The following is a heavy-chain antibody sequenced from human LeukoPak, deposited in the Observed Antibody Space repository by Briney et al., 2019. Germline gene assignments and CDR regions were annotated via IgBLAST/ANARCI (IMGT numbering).Heavy chain of an antibody. D-gene: IGHD7-27*01. CDR2: IYYRGSP. CDR3: ARREGTWGALDI. J-gene: IGHJ3*02. Sequence: PSETLSLTCRVSGGSISSYYWSWIRQPPGKGLEWVGYIYYRGSPNYNPSLKSRVTISEDASKNQFSLKLTSVTAADTAVYYCARREGTWGALDIWGQGTMVTVSS. CDR1: GGSISSYY. V-gene: IGHV4-59*01.